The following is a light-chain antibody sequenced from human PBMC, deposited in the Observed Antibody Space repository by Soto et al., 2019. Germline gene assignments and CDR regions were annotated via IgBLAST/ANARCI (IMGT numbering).Light chain of an antibody. J-gene: IGKJ1*01. CDR1: QSINFW. CDR3: QQYNSYWT. CDR2: KAS. Sequence: DIQMTQSPSTLSASVGDRVTITCRASQSINFWLAWYQQKPGKAPRLLIYKASTLESGVPSRFSGSGSGTEFTLTISGLQPDDFATYYCQQYNSYWTFGQGTKVEVK. V-gene: IGKV1-5*03.